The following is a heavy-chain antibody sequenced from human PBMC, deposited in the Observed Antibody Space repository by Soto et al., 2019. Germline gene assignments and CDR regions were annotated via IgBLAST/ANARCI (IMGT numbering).Heavy chain of an antibody. V-gene: IGHV1-69*06. D-gene: IGHD5-12*01. J-gene: IGHJ3*02. CDR2: ITPIFGTA. CDR1: GGTFSSYA. Sequence: SVKVSCKASGGTFSSYAISWVRQAPGQGLEWMGGITPIFGTANYAQKFQGRVTITANKSTSTAYMELSSLRSEDTAVYYCARDKRDGYNSQYAFDIWGQGTMVTVSS. CDR3: ARDKRDGYNSQYAFDI.